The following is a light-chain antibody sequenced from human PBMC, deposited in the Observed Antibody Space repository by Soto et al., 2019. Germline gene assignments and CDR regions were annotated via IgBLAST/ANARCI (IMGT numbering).Light chain of an antibody. Sequence: QSALTQPRSVSGSPGQSVTISCTGASGDIGGYNYVSWYQQHPGKAPKLMIYEVSNRPSGVSNRFSGSKSGNTASLTISGLQAEDEADYYCSSYTSSSLCVFGTGTKLTVL. V-gene: IGLV2-14*01. CDR3: SSYTSSSLCV. CDR1: SGDIGGYNY. J-gene: IGLJ1*01. CDR2: EVS.